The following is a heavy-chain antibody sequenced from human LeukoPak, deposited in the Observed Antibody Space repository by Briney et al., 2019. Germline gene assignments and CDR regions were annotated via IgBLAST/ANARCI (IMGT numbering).Heavy chain of an antibody. Sequence: PSETLSLTCTVSGGSITDYYWSWIRQPPGKGLEWIGYIYYSGTTNYNPSLNSRLTISIDTSKNQFSLKLISVSAADTAVYYCAREGFSGGYYYYYMDVWGKGTTVTVSS. CDR1: GGSITDYY. CDR2: IYYSGTT. D-gene: IGHD3-10*01. J-gene: IGHJ6*03. CDR3: AREGFSGGYYYYYMDV. V-gene: IGHV4-59*01.